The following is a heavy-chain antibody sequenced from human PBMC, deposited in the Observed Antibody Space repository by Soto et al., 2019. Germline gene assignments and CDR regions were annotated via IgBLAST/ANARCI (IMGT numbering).Heavy chain of an antibody. CDR3: ARYCSGGSCSPRNAFDI. V-gene: IGHV4-34*01. Sequence: SETLSLTCAVYGGSFSGYYWSWIRQPPGKGLEWIGEINHSGSTNYNPSLKSRVTISVDTSKNQFSLKLSSVTAADTAVYYCARYCSGGSCSPRNAFDIWGQGTMVTASS. J-gene: IGHJ3*02. D-gene: IGHD2-15*01. CDR1: GGSFSGYY. CDR2: INHSGST.